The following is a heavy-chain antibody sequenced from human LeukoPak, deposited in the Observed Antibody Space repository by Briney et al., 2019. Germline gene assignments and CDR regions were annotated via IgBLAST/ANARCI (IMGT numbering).Heavy chain of an antibody. D-gene: IGHD4-17*01. Sequence: GGSLRLSCAASGFTFSSYSMNWVRQAPGKGLEWVSAISGSGGSTYYADSVKGRFTISRDNSKNTLYLQMNSLRAEDTAVYYCAKDGSFGDYGDYFDYWGQGTLVTVSS. CDR1: GFTFSSYS. J-gene: IGHJ4*02. V-gene: IGHV3-23*01. CDR2: ISGSGGST. CDR3: AKDGSFGDYGDYFDY.